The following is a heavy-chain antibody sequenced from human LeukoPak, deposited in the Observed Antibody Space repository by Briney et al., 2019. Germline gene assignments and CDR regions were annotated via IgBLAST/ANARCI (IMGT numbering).Heavy chain of an antibody. CDR2: ISSSGSTI. Sequence: PGGSLRLSCAASGFTLSSYSMNWVRQAPGGGLEWVSYISSSGSTIYYGDSVKGRFTISRDNAKKSLYLQMNSLRAGDTAVYYCARSIGGSAFDIWGQGTMVTVSS. CDR1: GFTLSSYS. J-gene: IGHJ3*02. CDR3: ARSIGGSAFDI. D-gene: IGHD2-15*01. V-gene: IGHV3-48*01.